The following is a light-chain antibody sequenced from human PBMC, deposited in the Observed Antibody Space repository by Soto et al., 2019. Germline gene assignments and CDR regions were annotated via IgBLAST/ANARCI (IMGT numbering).Light chain of an antibody. J-gene: IGLJ2*01. Sequence: QSVLTQPASVSGSPGQSITISCTGTNSDVGGYNYVSWYQQHPDKAPKLVIYEVSHRPSGVSNRFSGSKSGNTASLTISGLQAEDEADYYCSSYRSGSTLVVFGGGTKLTVL. CDR2: EVS. CDR1: NSDVGGYNY. CDR3: SSYRSGSTLVV. V-gene: IGLV2-14*01.